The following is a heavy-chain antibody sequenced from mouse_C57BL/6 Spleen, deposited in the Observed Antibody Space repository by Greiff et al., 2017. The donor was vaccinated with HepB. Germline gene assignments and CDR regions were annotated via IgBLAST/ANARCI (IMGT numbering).Heavy chain of an antibody. CDR1: GFTFSSYA. J-gene: IGHJ4*01. CDR2: ISDGGSYT. Sequence: DVQLVESGGGLVKPGGSLKLSCAASGFTFSSYAMSWVRQTPEKRLEWVATISDGGSYTYYPDNVKGRFTISRDNTKNNLYLQMSHLKSEDTAMYYCARDGGFDYAMDYWGQGTSVTVSS. CDR3: ARDGGFDYAMDY. V-gene: IGHV5-4*01.